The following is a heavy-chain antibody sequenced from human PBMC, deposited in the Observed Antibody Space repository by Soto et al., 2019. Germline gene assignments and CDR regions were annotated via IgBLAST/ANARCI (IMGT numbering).Heavy chain of an antibody. CDR1: GGTFSSYA. CDR3: ARVPPIRSNNCFDP. J-gene: IGHJ5*02. D-gene: IGHD3-3*02. Sequence: SVKVSCKASGGTFSSYAISWVRQAPGQGLEWMGGIIPIFGTANYAQKFQGRVTITADESTSTAYMELSSLRSEDTAVYYCARVPPIRSNNCFDPWGQRTLITVSS. CDR2: IIPIFGTA. V-gene: IGHV1-69*13.